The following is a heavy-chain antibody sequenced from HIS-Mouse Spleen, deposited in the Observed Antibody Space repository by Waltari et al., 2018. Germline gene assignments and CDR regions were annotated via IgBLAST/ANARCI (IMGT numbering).Heavy chain of an antibody. V-gene: IGHV4-39*07. Sequence: QLQLQESGPGLVKPSETLSLTCTVCVCSLSSSSYYWGRIRQPPGKGLEWIGSIYYSGSTYYNPSLKSRVTISVDTSKNQFSLKLSSVTAADTAVYYCAREIPYSSSWYDWYFDLWGRGTLVTVSS. CDR1: VCSLSSSSYY. CDR3: AREIPYSSSWYDWYFDL. CDR2: IYYSGST. D-gene: IGHD6-13*01. J-gene: IGHJ2*01.